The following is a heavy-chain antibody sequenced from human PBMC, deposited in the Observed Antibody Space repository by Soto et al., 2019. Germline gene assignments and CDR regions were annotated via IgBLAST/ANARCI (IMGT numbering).Heavy chain of an antibody. Sequence: QVQVQQWGAGLLKSSEILSLTCAVYGGSFSGFYWSWLRQSPGKGLEWIGEVNPTGSTKYNPSLKSRVTISVAASKNQFSLNLDSVTAADTALYFCAISRELWLVDAFDIWGQGTMVTVSS. D-gene: IGHD6-19*01. CDR1: GGSFSGFY. V-gene: IGHV4-34*01. CDR2: VNPTGST. CDR3: AISRELWLVDAFDI. J-gene: IGHJ3*02.